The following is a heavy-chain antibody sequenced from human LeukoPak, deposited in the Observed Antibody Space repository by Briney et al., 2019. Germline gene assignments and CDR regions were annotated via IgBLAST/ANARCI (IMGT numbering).Heavy chain of an antibody. CDR3: ARDLGYFDWLLGHYYYYYMDV. CDR2: ISSSSSYI. Sequence: PGRSLRLSCAASGFTFSSYSMNWVRQAPGKGLEWVSSISSSSSYIYYADSVKGRFTISRDNAKNSLYLQMNSLRAEDTAVYYCARDLGYFDWLLGHYYYYYMDVWGKGTTVTVSS. D-gene: IGHD3-9*01. CDR1: GFTFSSYS. J-gene: IGHJ6*03. V-gene: IGHV3-21*01.